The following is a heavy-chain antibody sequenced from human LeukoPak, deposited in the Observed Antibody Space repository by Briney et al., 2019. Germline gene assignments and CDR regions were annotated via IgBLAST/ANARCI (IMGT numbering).Heavy chain of an antibody. CDR1: GFTFSSYW. CDR3: ARVRGSSGYYYY. Sequence: GGSLRLSCAASGFTFSSYWMHWVRQAPGKGLVWVSRINSDGSSTSYADSVKGRFTISRDNAKNTLYLQMNSLRAEDTAVYYCARVRGSSGYYYYWGQGTLVTVSS. V-gene: IGHV3-74*01. D-gene: IGHD3-22*01. CDR2: INSDGSST. J-gene: IGHJ4*02.